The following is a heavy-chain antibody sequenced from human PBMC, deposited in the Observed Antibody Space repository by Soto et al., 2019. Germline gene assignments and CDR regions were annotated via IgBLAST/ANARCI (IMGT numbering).Heavy chain of an antibody. CDR3: ARGAPDRYCGGDCYSPHYFDY. CDR1: GGTFSSYA. V-gene: IGHV1-69*13. CDR2: IIPIFGTA. D-gene: IGHD2-21*02. Sequence: SVKVSCKASGGTFSSYAISWVRQAPGQGLEWMGGIIPIFGTANYAQKFQGRVTITADESTSTAYTELSSLRSEDTAVYYCARGAPDRYCGGDCYSPHYFDYWGQGTLVTVSS. J-gene: IGHJ4*02.